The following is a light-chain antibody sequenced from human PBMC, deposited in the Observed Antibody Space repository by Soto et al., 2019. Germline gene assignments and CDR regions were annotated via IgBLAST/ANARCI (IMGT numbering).Light chain of an antibody. V-gene: IGKV1-5*03. CDR1: QSITTW. CDR3: QQYNTYPLT. CDR2: KAS. Sequence: DIQMTQSPSTLSASVGERVTITCRASQSITTWLAWYQQKPGKAPKLLIYKASSLEGGVPSRFSSSGSGTEFNITISSLQPDDVATYYGQQYNTYPLTFGGGTTVEIK. J-gene: IGKJ4*01.